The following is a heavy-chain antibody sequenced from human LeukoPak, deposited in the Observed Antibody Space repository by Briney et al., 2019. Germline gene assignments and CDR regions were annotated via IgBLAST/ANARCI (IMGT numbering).Heavy chain of an antibody. CDR1: GFTFSDYY. J-gene: IGHJ4*02. CDR3: AKDRGYSHGFDY. D-gene: IGHD5-18*01. V-gene: IGHV3-30*18. Sequence: GGSLRLSCAASGFTFSDYYMSWIRQAPGKGLEWVAAISYDGRNKEYVDSVKGRFTISRDNSKNTLYLQMNSLRAEDTAVYNCAKDRGYSHGFDYWGQGTLVTVSS. CDR2: ISYDGRNK.